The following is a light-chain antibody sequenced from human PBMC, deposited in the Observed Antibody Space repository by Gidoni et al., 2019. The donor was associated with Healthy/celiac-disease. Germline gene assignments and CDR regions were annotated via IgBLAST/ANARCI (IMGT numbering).Light chain of an antibody. CDR2: LGS. Sequence: DIVMTQSPLSLPVTPGEPASISCRSSQSLLHSNGYNYLDWYLQKPGQSPQLLIYLGSNRASGVPDRFSGSGSGTDFTLKISRVEAEDVGVYYCMQALQTPREFTFGPWDQSGYQT. CDR3: MQALQTPREFT. V-gene: IGKV2-28*01. J-gene: IGKJ3*01. CDR1: QSLLHSNGYNY.